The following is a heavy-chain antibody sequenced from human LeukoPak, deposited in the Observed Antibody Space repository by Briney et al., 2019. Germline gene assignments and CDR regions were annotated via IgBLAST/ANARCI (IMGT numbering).Heavy chain of an antibody. V-gene: IGHV4-39*07. CDR1: GGSISSSSYY. D-gene: IGHD3-16*02. CDR2: IYYSGST. J-gene: IGHJ4*02. Sequence: PSETLSLTCTVSGGSISSSSYYWGWIRQPPGKGLEWIGSIYYSGSTYYNPSLKSRVTISVDTSKNQFSLKLSSVTAADTAVYYCARLSLTRNYDYVWGSYRYTSVFDYWGQGTLVTVSS. CDR3: ARLSLTRNYDYVWGSYRYTSVFDY.